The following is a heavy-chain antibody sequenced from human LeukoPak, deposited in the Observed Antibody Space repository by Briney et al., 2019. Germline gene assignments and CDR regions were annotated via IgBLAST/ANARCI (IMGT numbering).Heavy chain of an antibody. D-gene: IGHD2-2*01. CDR3: AREGVLVEPAAYYFAH. V-gene: IGHV3-7*01. J-gene: IGHJ4*02. CDR2: VQQDGSEH. Sequence: PGGSLRLSCVASGFSISNFWMSWVRQAPGKGLEWVANVQQDGSEHYYVDSVKGRFTISRDNTKNSLYLQMNSLRAEDTAVYYCAREGVLVEPAAYYFAHWGPGTLVTVSS. CDR1: GFSISNFW.